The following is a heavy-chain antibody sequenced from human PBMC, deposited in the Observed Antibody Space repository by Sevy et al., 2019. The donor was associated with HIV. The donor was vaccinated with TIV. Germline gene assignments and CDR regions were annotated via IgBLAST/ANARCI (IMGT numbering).Heavy chain of an antibody. J-gene: IGHJ4*02. CDR2: IKEDGSEK. CDR3: ADPPSGL. CDR1: GITFNSVW. V-gene: IGHV3-7*01. Sequence: GGSLRLSCAASGITFNSVWMTWVRQAPGKGLEWVANIKEDGSEKYYVDSVKGRFAISRDNAKSSLYLQMNSLRVEDTADYYCADPPSGLWGQGTLVTVSS.